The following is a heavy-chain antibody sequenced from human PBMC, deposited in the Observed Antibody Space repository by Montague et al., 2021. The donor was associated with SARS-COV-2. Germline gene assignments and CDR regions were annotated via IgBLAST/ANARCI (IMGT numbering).Heavy chain of an antibody. CDR3: ARGASRLKSGRDLGVNYYIDV. CDR2: IWYDGSQK. J-gene: IGHJ6*03. V-gene: IGHV3-33*01. Sequence: SLRLSCAAPGFMFSNYGMHWVRQAPGKGLEWVAVIWYDGSQKYYTDSVKGRFTISRDQSKKMLYLQMNSLGAEDTAVYYCARGASRLKSGRDLGVNYYIDVWGKGTPVTVP. CDR1: GFMFSNYG. D-gene: IGHD1-26*01.